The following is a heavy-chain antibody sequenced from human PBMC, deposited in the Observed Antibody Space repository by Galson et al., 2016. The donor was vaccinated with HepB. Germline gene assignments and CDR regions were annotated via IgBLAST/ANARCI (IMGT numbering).Heavy chain of an antibody. Sequence: QSGAEVKKPGDSLKISCKVSGYWFSNYWIGWVRQMPGKGLGWMGIIYPHDSDTRYSPSFQGQVTISADKSISTTYLQWRSLKASDTAIYYCARGWELHDYWGQGTLVTVSS. J-gene: IGHJ4*02. CDR1: GYWFSNYW. CDR2: IYPHDSDT. D-gene: IGHD1-26*01. V-gene: IGHV5-51*01. CDR3: ARGWELHDY.